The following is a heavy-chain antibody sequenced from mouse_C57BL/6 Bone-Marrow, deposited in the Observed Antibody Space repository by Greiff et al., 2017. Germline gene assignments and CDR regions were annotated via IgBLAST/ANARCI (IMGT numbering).Heavy chain of an antibody. CDR1: GFNIKNTY. D-gene: IGHD1-1*01. J-gene: IGHJ3*01. CDR3: ARSYYGSSPWFAY. CDR2: IDPANGNS. Sequence: VQLQQSVAELVRPGASVKLSCTASGFNIKNTYMHWVKQRPEQGLEWIGRIDPANGNSKYAPKFQGKATITADTSSNTAYLQLSSLTSEDTAIYYCARSYYGSSPWFAYWGQGTLVTVSA. V-gene: IGHV14-3*01.